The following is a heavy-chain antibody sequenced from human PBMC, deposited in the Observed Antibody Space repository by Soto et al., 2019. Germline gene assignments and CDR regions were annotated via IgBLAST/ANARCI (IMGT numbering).Heavy chain of an antibody. J-gene: IGHJ3*02. Sequence: QVQLQESGPGLVKPSETLSLTCTVSGGSISSYYWSWIRQPPGKGLEWIGYIYYSGSTNYNPSLKSRVTISVDTSKNQFSLKLSSVTAADTAMYYCAREAYYYDSSGYYRAFDIWGQGTMVTVSS. CDR1: GGSISSYY. V-gene: IGHV4-59*01. CDR2: IYYSGST. CDR3: AREAYYYDSSGYYRAFDI. D-gene: IGHD3-22*01.